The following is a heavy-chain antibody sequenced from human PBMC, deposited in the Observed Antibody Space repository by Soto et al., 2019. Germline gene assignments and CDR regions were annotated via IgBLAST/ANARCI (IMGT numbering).Heavy chain of an antibody. D-gene: IGHD3-3*01. CDR2: ISYDGSNK. Sequence: QVQLVESGGGVVQPGRSLRLSCAASGFTLSSYGMHWVRQAPGKGLEWVAVISYDGSNKYYADSVKGRFTISRDNSKNTLYLQMNSLRAEDTAVYYCAKDNDFWSGYRYYYYYGMDVWGQGTTVTVSS. J-gene: IGHJ6*02. CDR3: AKDNDFWSGYRYYYYYGMDV. V-gene: IGHV3-30*18. CDR1: GFTLSSYG.